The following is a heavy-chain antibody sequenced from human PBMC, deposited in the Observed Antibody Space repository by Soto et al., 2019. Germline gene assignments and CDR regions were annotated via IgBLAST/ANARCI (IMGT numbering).Heavy chain of an antibody. CDR1: GFTFGNYG. D-gene: IGHD3-16*01. J-gene: IGHJ6*02. CDR3: AKWGEVSHNPGGNYYYGMDV. CDR2: ILYDGSDK. Sequence: SLRPSCAASGFTFGNYGMHWVRQPPGKGLEWMSSILYDGSDKYYADSVKGRFTISRDDSKNTVYLQMDSLRPDDTAVYYCAKWGEVSHNPGGNYYYGMDVWGQGTTVPVAS. V-gene: IGHV3-30*18.